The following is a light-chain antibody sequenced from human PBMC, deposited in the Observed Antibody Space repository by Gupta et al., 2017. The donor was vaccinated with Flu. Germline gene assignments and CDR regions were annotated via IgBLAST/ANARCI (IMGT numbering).Light chain of an antibody. J-gene: IGKJ4*01. CDR2: GAS. Sequence: DIQMTQSPSSVSASVGDTVTITCRASQGIATYLVWYQQRPGKAPKLLISGASTLQRGAPSRFSGGGSGTDFTLTISGLQPEDFTIYYCQQGHSFPLTFGGGTKVDIK. CDR3: QQGHSFPLT. V-gene: IGKV1-12*01. CDR1: QGIATY.